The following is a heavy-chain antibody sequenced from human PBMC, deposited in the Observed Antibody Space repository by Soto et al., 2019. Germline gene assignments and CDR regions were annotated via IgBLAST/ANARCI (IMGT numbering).Heavy chain of an antibody. V-gene: IGHV4-59*01. J-gene: IGHJ5*02. CDR2: IYYSGST. Sequence: LETRSLTCPVSGGSISSYYWSWIRHPPGKGLEWIGYIYYSGSTNYNPSLKSRVTTSVDTSKNQFSLKLSSVTAADTAVYYCARVAAAGPDYDYVWGSYRYTMNWFDPWGQGTLVTVSS. D-gene: IGHD3-16*02. CDR3: ARVAAAGPDYDYVWGSYRYTMNWFDP. CDR1: GGSISSYY.